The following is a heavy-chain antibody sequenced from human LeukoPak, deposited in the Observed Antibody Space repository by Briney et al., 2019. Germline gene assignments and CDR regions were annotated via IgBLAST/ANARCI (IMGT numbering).Heavy chain of an antibody. CDR2: IVVGSGNT. CDR1: GFTFTSSA. J-gene: IGHJ5*02. V-gene: IGHV1-58*01. D-gene: IGHD2-15*01. Sequence: GASVKVSCKASGFTFTSSAVQWVRQARGQRLEWIGWIVVGSGNTNYAQKFQERVTTTRDMSTSTAYMELSSLRSEDTAVYYCAAAEPGYCSGGSCYSDWFDPWGQGTLVTVSS. CDR3: AAAEPGYCSGGSCYSDWFDP.